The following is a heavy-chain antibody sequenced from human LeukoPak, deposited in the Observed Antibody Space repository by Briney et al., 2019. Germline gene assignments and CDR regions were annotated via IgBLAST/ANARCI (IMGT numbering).Heavy chain of an antibody. CDR3: ARTRSYALQDFDY. J-gene: IGHJ4*02. CDR1: GGSFSGYY. V-gene: IGHV4-34*01. CDR2: INHSGST. Sequence: PSETLSLTCAVYGGSFSGYYWSWICQPPGKGLEWIGEINHSGSTNYNPSLKSRVTISVDTSKNQFSLKLSSVTAADTAVYYCARTRSYALQDFDYWGQGTLVTVSS. D-gene: IGHD2-2*01.